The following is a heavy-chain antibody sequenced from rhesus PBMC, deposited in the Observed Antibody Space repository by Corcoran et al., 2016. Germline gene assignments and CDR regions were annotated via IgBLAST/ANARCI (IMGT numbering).Heavy chain of an antibody. D-gene: IGHD4-29*01. CDR2: ISGSSGST. J-gene: IGHJ4*01. CDR1: GGSISSSNW. CDR3: ARGGYYGSSRDY. V-gene: IGHV4-65*01. Sequence: QVHLQESGPGLVKPSETLSLTCAVSGGSISSSNWWHWIRQPPGKGLEWIGYISGSSGSTYYNPSLKSRVTISPDTSKNQFSLRLSSVTAADTAVYYCARGGYYGSSRDYWGQGVLVTVSS.